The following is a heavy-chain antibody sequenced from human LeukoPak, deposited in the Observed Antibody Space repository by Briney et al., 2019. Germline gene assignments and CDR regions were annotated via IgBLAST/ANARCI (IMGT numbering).Heavy chain of an antibody. Sequence: PSQTLSLTCTVSGGSISSGDYYWRWGRQPPGRGLEWLGYIYYSGSTYYNPSLKSRVTISVDTSKNQFSLKLSSVTAADTAVYYCARGGSQEYSYGSFDYWGQGTLVTVSS. CDR2: IYYSGST. J-gene: IGHJ4*02. CDR1: GGSISSGDYY. D-gene: IGHD5-18*01. V-gene: IGHV4-30-4*08. CDR3: ARGGSQEYSYGSFDY.